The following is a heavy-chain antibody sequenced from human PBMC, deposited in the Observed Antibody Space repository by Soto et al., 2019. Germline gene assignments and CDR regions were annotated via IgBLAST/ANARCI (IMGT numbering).Heavy chain of an antibody. V-gene: IGHV1-69*01. J-gene: IGHJ6*02. CDR1: AGTFSSSA. Sequence: QVQLVQSGAEVKKPGSSVKVSCKASAGTFSSSAFSWVRQAPGQGLEWVGDIMPLFNTVNYAQKFQGRVTTTAAESTRTADIVRSSMRSADTAVYYCSSGNPATFCGRTVFYYYGMDVWGQGTTVTVSS. CDR3: SSGNPATFCGRTVFYYYGMDV. D-gene: IGHD1-26*01. CDR2: IMPLFNTV.